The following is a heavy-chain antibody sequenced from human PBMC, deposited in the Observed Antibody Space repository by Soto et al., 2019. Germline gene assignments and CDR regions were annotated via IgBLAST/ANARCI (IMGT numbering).Heavy chain of an antibody. V-gene: IGHV3-23*01. CDR3: AQDGIRGNGMLDWFEP. CDR2: IAGDGSNI. D-gene: IGHD2-15*01. CDR1: EVTFRKYA. J-gene: IGHJ5*02. Sequence: EVQLLESGGGLVQPGGSLRLSCTASEVTFRKYAMSWIRQAPGKGLEWVSAIAGDGSNINYADSVRGRFTISRDNPRNTLYLQMNSLRADDTAFYYCAQDGIRGNGMLDWFEPWGQGTLVTVTS.